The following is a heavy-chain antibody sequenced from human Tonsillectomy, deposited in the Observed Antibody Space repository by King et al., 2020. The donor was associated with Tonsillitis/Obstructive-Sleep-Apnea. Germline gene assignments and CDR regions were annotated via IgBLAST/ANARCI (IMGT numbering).Heavy chain of an antibody. CDR1: GYAFTSYY. CDR3: ARGVNYGDYGYYYYYYYMDV. CDR2: INPSDGST. Sequence: VQLVESGAEVKRPGASVKVSCKASGYAFTSYYMHWVRQAPGQGLEWMGIINPSDGSTSNAQKFQGRVTVTRDTSTSTVYMELSSLRSEDTAVYYCARGVNYGDYGYYYYYYYMDVWGKGTTVTVSS. D-gene: IGHD4-17*01. J-gene: IGHJ6*03. V-gene: IGHV1-46*01.